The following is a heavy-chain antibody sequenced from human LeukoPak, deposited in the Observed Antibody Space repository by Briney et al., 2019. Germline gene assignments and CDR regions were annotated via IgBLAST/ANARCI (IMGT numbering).Heavy chain of an antibody. CDR3: ARAVAVAGIRVDV. CDR1: GGSIESYY. J-gene: IGHJ6*04. D-gene: IGHD6-19*01. CDR2: IFYNGVT. V-gene: IGHV4-59*08. Sequence: PSETLSLTCSVSGGSIESYYWSWIRQPPGKGLEWVGYIFYNGVTNYNPSLKGRITISVDTPKNQFSLKLRSVTAADTAVYYCARAVAVAGIRVDVWGKGTTVTVSS.